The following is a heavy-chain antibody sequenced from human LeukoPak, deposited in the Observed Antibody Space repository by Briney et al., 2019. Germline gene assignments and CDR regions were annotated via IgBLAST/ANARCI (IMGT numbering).Heavy chain of an antibody. D-gene: IGHD2-21*02. CDR1: DGSISSYY. CDR3: ARQEAYCGGDCFLPFDY. CDR2: IYYSGST. V-gene: IGHV4-39*01. J-gene: IGHJ4*02. Sequence: SETLSLTCTVSDGSISSYYWGWIRQPPGKGLEWIGSIYYSGSTHYNPSLKSRVTISVDTSKNQFSLKLSSVTAADTAVYYCARQEAYCGGDCFLPFDYWGQGTLVTVSS.